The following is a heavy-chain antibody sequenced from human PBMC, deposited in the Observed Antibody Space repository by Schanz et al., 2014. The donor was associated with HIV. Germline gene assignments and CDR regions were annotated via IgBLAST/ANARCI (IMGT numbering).Heavy chain of an antibody. J-gene: IGHJ4*02. D-gene: IGHD3-22*01. CDR1: GLTFSDYA. Sequence: VRLVESGGGVVRPGRSLRLSCAASGLTFSDYAMTWVRQAPGKGLEWVSSISESGGRSYYADSVNGRFTISRDNSKNTMYLKMNSLRVDDTAVYYCAKPEYDSRGNSQSHFDYWGQGTLVTVSS. CDR3: AKPEYDSRGNSQSHFDY. V-gene: IGHV3-23*04. CDR2: ISESGGRS.